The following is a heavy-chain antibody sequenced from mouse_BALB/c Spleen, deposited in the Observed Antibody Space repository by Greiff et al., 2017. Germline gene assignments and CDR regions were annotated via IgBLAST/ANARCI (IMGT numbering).Heavy chain of an antibody. V-gene: IGHV2-9*02. D-gene: IGHD1-1*01. J-gene: IGHJ2*01. CDR2: IWAGGST. Sequence: VMLVESGPGLVAPSQSLSITCTVSGFSLTSYGVHWVRQPPGKGLEWLGVIWAGGSTNYNSALMSRLSISKDNSKSQVFLKMNSLQTDDTAMYYCARNYYGSKALTFDYWGQGTTLTVSS. CDR1: GFSLTSYG. CDR3: ARNYYGSKALTFDY.